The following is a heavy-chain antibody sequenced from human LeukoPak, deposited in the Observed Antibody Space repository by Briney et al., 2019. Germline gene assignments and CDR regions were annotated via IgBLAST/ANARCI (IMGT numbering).Heavy chain of an antibody. CDR3: ARAAWYSSSWQEGYYFDY. J-gene: IGHJ4*02. V-gene: IGHV3-53*01. CDR2: IYSGDTT. CDR1: GXTVNNY. Sequence: GGSLRLSCAASGXTVNNYMNWVRQAPGKGLGWVSVIYSGDTTYYADSVKGRFTISRDTSKNTLYLQMNSLRADDTAVYYCARAAWYSSSWQEGYYFDYWGQGTLVTVSS. D-gene: IGHD6-13*01.